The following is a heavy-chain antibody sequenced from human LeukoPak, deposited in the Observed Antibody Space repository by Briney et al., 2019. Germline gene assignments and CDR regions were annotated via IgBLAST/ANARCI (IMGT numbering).Heavy chain of an antibody. CDR3: ARDYRSYDFWTDYYYYGMDV. Sequence: PGGSLRLSCAVSGFTVSNNYMSWVRQAPGKGLEWVSVIYSGGNTYYADSVRGRFTISRDNSKNTLYLQMNSLRVEDTAVYYCARDYRSYDFWTDYYYYGMDVWGQGTTVTVSS. CDR2: IYSGGNT. V-gene: IGHV3-53*01. D-gene: IGHD3-3*01. J-gene: IGHJ6*02. CDR1: GFTVSNNY.